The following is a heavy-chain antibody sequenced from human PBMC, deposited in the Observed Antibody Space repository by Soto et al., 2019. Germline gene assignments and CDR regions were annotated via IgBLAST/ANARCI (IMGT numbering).Heavy chain of an antibody. Sequence: SETLSLTCTVSGGSISSYYWSWIRQPPGKGLEWIGYIYYSGSTNYNPSLKSRVTISVDTSKNQFSLKLSSVTAADTAVYYCARGLIAARPQDWGQGTLVTVSS. J-gene: IGHJ4*02. CDR2: IYYSGST. CDR1: GGSISSYY. CDR3: ARGLIAARPQD. V-gene: IGHV4-59*01. D-gene: IGHD6-6*01.